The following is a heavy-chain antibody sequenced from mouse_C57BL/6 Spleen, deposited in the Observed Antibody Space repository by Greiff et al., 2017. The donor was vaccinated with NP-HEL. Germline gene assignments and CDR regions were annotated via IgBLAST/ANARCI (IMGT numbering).Heavy chain of an antibody. V-gene: IGHV2-2*01. CDR1: GFSLTSYG. CDR2: IWSGGST. CDR3: ARQITTVVEQAWFAY. J-gene: IGHJ3*01. Sequence: VQLVESGPGLVQPSQSLSITCTVSGFSLTSYGVHWVRQSPGKGLEWLGVIWSGGSTDYNAAFISRLSISKDNSKSQVFFKMNSLQADDTAIYYCARQITTVVEQAWFAYWGQGTLVTVSA. D-gene: IGHD1-1*01.